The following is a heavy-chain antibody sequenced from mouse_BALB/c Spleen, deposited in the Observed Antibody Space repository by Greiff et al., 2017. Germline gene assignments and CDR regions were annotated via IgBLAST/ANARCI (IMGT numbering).Heavy chain of an antibody. CDR2: IRLKSNNYAT. Sequence: EVKVVESGGGLVQPGGSMKLSCVASGFTFSNYWMNWVRQSPEKGLEWVAEIRLKSNNYATHYAESVKGRFTISRDDSKSSVYLQMNNLRAEDTGIYYCTRGYGSSSLFDYWGQGTTLTVSS. CDR1: GFTFSNYW. CDR3: TRGYGSSSLFDY. V-gene: IGHV6-6*02. D-gene: IGHD1-1*01. J-gene: IGHJ2*01.